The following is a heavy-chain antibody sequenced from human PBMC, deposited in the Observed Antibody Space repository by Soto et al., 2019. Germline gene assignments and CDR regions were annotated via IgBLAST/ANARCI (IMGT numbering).Heavy chain of an antibody. D-gene: IGHD2-8*01. CDR2: ISGGGGSI. Sequence: GGSLRLSCAASGFTFSSYALNWVRQAPGKGLEWVSAISGGGGSIYYADSVKGRFTISRDNSKNTLYLQMDSLRAEDTAVYYCAIDLMVAPGDYFVYWCPAPLVTV. CDR1: GFTFSSYA. CDR3: AIDLMVAPGDYFVY. J-gene: IGHJ4*02. V-gene: IGHV3-23*01.